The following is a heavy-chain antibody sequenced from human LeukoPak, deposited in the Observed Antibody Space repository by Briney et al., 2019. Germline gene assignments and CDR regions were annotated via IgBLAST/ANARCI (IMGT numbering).Heavy chain of an antibody. CDR1: GFSFSSYE. CDR3: VRGDRYFFDY. J-gene: IGHJ4*02. V-gene: IGHV3-48*03. Sequence: GSLDLSCAASGFSFSSYEMNWVRPAPGRGRERVSYIGNTGRTIYYVDSVKGRFTVSRDNAKNSLYLQMNSLRAEDTAIYYCVRGDRYFFDYWGQGTLVTVSS. D-gene: IGHD1-14*01. CDR2: IGNTGRTI.